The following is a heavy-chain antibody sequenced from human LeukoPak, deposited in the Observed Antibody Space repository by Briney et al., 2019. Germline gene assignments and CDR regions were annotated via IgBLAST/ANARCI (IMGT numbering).Heavy chain of an antibody. V-gene: IGHV3-7*01. CDR2: IKQDGSEK. J-gene: IGHJ4*02. CDR1: GFTFSSYG. Sequence: GGSLRLSCAASGFTFSSYGMSWVRQAPGKGLEWVANIKQDGSEKYYVDSVKGRFTISRDNAKNSLYLQMNSLRAEDTAVYYCASLRSSGWYRIGYFDYWGQGTLVTVSS. D-gene: IGHD6-19*01. CDR3: ASLRSSGWYRIGYFDY.